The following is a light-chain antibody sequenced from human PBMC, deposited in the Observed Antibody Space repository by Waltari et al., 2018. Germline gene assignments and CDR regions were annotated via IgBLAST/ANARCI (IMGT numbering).Light chain of an antibody. CDR2: DAS. Sequence: VLTQSPATLALSPGERATLYCRASQSVSSYLAWSQQKPGQAPRLLIYDASNRATGIPARFSGSGSGTDFTLTISSLEPEDFAVYYCQQRSNWPPLTFGGGTKVEIK. J-gene: IGKJ4*01. V-gene: IGKV3-11*01. CDR1: QSVSSY. CDR3: QQRSNWPPLT.